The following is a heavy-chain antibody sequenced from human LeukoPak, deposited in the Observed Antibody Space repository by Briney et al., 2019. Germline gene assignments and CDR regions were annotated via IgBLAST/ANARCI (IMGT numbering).Heavy chain of an antibody. CDR3: ARVAARYVGMDV. Sequence: SETLSLTCTVSGGSISSSSYYWGWIRQPPGKGLEWIGSIYYSGSTYYNPSLKSRVTISVDTSKKQVSLNLSSVTAADTAVYYCARVAARYVGMDVWGQGTTVTVSS. CDR2: IYYSGST. J-gene: IGHJ6*02. V-gene: IGHV4-39*07. CDR1: GGSISSSSYY. D-gene: IGHD6-6*01.